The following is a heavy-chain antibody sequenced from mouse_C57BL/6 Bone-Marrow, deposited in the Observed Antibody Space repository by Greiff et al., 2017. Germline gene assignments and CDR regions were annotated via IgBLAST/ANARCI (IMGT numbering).Heavy chain of an antibody. CDR3: ARRGDGYYSYYAMDY. V-gene: IGHV1-26*01. CDR2: INPNNGGT. Sequence: EVQLQQSGPELVKPGASVKISCKASGYTFTDYYMNWVKQSHGKSLEWIGDINPNNGGTSYNQKFKGKATLTVDKSSSTAYMELRSLTSEDSAVYYCARRGDGYYSYYAMDYWGQGTSVTVSS. J-gene: IGHJ4*01. CDR1: GYTFTDYY. D-gene: IGHD2-3*01.